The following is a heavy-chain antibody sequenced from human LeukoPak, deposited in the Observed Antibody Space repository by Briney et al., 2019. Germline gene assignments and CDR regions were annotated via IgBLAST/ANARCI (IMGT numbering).Heavy chain of an antibody. V-gene: IGHV1-18*04. D-gene: IGHD3-10*01. J-gene: IGHJ6*02. CDR2: ISGYTDNT. CDR1: GYTFTTYG. Sequence: GASVKVSCKASGYTFTTYGISWVRQAPGQGLEWMGWISGYTDNTKYAQRLQGRVTVTTDTSTSSAYVELRSLRSDDTAVYYCARDVLLWFGELLYGMDVWGQGTTVTVSS. CDR3: ARDVLLWFGELLYGMDV.